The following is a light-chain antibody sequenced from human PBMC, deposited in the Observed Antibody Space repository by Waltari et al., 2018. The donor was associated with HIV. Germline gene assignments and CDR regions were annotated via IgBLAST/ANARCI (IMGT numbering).Light chain of an antibody. Sequence: QSALTQPPSASGSPGQSVTLSCTGTSSYVGGYNYVSWHQQHPGKAPKLMIYDVIKRPLGVPDRVSGSKSGNTASLTVSGLQPEDEADYYCSSHAGSKVVFGGGTRLTVL. CDR3: SSHAGSKVV. CDR1: SSYVGGYNY. CDR2: DVI. J-gene: IGLJ2*01. V-gene: IGLV2-8*01.